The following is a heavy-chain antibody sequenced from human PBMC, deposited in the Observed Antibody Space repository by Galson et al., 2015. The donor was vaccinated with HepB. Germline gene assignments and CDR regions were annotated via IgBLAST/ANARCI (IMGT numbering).Heavy chain of an antibody. CDR2: VWYDGANK. CDR1: GFTFDNYG. J-gene: IGHJ3*02. CDR3: VRDLSTFSYYDSLWGSYRGGAFDI. D-gene: IGHD3-16*02. Sequence: SLRLSCAASGFTFDNYGMHWVRQAPGKGLEWVAAVWYDGANKYYADSVKGRFTISRDNSKNTLSLQMNSLRAEDTAVYYCVRDLSTFSYYDSLWGSYRGGAFDIWGQGTMVTVSS. V-gene: IGHV3-33*08.